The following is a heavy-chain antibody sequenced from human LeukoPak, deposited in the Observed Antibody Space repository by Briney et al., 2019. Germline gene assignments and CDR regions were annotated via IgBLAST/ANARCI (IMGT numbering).Heavy chain of an antibody. CDR2: ISSSSSYI. CDR3: ARDSPFYGDYSGNDY. V-gene: IGHV3-21*01. D-gene: IGHD4-17*01. CDR1: GFTFSSYA. Sequence: GGSLRLSCAASGFTFSSYAMSWVRQAPGKGLEWVSSISSSSSYIYYADSVKGRFTISRDNAKNSLYLQMNSLRAEDTAVYYCARDSPFYGDYSGNDYWGQGTLVTVSS. J-gene: IGHJ4*02.